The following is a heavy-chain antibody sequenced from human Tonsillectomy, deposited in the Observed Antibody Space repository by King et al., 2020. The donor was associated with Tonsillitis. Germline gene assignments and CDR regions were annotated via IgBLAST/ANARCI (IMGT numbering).Heavy chain of an antibody. CDR2: ISYDGSNK. D-gene: IGHD3-10*01. CDR1: GFPFSSYA. V-gene: IGHV3-30*04. CDR3: ARGIGDYFDY. J-gene: IGHJ4*02. Sequence: QLVESGGGVVQPGRSLRLSCAASGFPFSSYAMHWVRQAPGKGLEWVAVISYDGSNKYYADSVKGRFTISRDNSKNTLYLQMNSLRAEDTAVYYCARGIGDYFDYWGQGTLVTVSS.